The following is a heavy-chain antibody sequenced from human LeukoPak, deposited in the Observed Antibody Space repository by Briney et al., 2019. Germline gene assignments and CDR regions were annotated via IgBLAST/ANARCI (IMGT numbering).Heavy chain of an antibody. Sequence: ASVKVSCKASGYTFTSYAMNWVRQAPGQGLEWMGWISAYNGNTNYAQKLQGRVTMTTDTSTSTAYMELRSLRSDDTAVYYCARKDHYGPIDYWGQGTLVTVSS. CDR2: ISAYNGNT. D-gene: IGHD3-10*01. CDR3: ARKDHYGPIDY. J-gene: IGHJ4*02. CDR1: GYTFTSYA. V-gene: IGHV1-18*01.